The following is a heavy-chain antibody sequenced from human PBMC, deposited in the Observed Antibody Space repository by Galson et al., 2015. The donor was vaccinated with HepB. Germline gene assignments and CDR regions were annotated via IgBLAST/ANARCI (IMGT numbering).Heavy chain of an antibody. V-gene: IGHV1-24*01. CDR2: FDPEDGET. CDR3: ATNALPSKGGATREYYYYYYMDV. Sequence: SVKVSCKVSGYTLTELSMHWVRQAPGKGLEWMGGFDPEDGETIYAQKFQGRVTMTEDTSTDTAYMELSSLRSEDTAVYYCATNALPSKGGATREYYYYYYMDVWGKGTTVTVSS. J-gene: IGHJ6*03. D-gene: IGHD1-26*01. CDR1: GYTLTELS.